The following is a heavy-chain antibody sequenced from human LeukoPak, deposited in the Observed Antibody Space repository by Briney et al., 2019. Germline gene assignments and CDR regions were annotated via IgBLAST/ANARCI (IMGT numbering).Heavy chain of an antibody. CDR2: ISPSGTYI. V-gene: IGHV3-21*01. Sequence: GGSLRLSCAASGFIFSSYWMHWVRQAPGKGLEWVSSISPSGTYIFYADSVKGRFTISRDNTENSLYLQMNSLRAEDTAVYFCATGVRERGFDYWGQGTLVTVSS. J-gene: IGHJ4*02. CDR3: ATGVRERGFDY. CDR1: GFIFSSYW. D-gene: IGHD3-3*01.